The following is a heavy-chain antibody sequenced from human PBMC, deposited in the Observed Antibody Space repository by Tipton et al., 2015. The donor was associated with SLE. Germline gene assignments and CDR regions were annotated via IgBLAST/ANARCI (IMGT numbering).Heavy chain of an antibody. CDR1: GGSISSYY. CDR3: MTSEPPVYFDL. V-gene: IGHV3-21*01. Sequence: LSLTCTVSGGSISSYYWSWVRQAPGKGLEWVSSMSSSSSYIYYADSVKGRFTISRDNAKNSLYLQMNSLRAEDTAVYYCMTSEPPVYFDLWGRGTLVTVSS. J-gene: IGHJ2*01. CDR2: MSSSSSYI. D-gene: IGHD1-14*01.